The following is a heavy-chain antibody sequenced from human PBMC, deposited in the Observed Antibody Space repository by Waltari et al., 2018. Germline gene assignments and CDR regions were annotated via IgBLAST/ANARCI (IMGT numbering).Heavy chain of an antibody. CDR1: GFTFSSYS. V-gene: IGHV3-48*01. J-gene: IGHJ4*02. CDR3: ARIPGHTAMVRGVY. Sequence: EVQLVESGGGLVQPGGSLRLSCAASGFTFSSYSMNWVRQAPGKGLAWVSYISSSSSTIYYADSVKGRFTISRDNAKNSLYLQMNSLRAEDTAVYYCARIPGHTAMVRGVYWGQGTLVTVSS. D-gene: IGHD5-18*01. CDR2: ISSSSSTI.